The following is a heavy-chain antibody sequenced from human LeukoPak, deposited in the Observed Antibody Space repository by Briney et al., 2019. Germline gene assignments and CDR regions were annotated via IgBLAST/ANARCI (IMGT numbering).Heavy chain of an antibody. J-gene: IGHJ4*02. CDR3: ARLGNPMATYDYVWGSHRYFHY. V-gene: IGHV4-38-2*01. CDR2: IYYSGST. Sequence: PSETLSLTCAVSGYSISSGYYWGWIRQPPGKGLEWIGTIYYSGSTSYNPSLKSRLTISVDTSKNQFSLKLSSVTAADTAVYYCARLGNPMATYDYVWGSHRYFHYWGQGTLVTVSS. D-gene: IGHD3-16*02. CDR1: GYSISSGYY.